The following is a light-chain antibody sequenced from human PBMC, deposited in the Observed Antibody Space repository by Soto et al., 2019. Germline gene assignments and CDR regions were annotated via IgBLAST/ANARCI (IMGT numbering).Light chain of an antibody. J-gene: IGLJ1*01. CDR2: DVS. V-gene: IGLV2-14*01. Sequence: QSALTQPASVSGSPGQSITISCTGTSSDVGGYNYVSWYQQHPGKAPKLMIYDVSNRPSGVSNRFSGSMSGNTASLTTSELQAEDEADYYCSSYTSSSTPYVFGTGTKLTVL. CDR1: SSDVGGYNY. CDR3: SSYTSSSTPYV.